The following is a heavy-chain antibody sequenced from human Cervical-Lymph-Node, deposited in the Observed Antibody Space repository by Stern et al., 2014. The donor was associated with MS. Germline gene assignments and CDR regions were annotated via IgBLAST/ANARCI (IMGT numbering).Heavy chain of an antibody. V-gene: IGHV1-69*01. D-gene: IGHD5-18*01. CDR3: AREGYTYGYGVDS. J-gene: IGHJ4*02. CDR2: IIPIFGTA. Sequence: VQLVQSGAEVKKPGSSVKVSCKASGGTFSSYTISWVRQAPGQGLEWMGGIIPIFGTANDAQNFQGRVTITADESTRTAYMELSSLTSADTAVYYCAREGYTYGYGVDSWGQGTLVTVSS. CDR1: GGTFSSYT.